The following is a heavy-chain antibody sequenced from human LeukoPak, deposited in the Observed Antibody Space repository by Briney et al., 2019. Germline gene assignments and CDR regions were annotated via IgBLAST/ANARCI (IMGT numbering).Heavy chain of an antibody. CDR3: ARWYSSGWAFDY. CDR1: GGTISSYY. D-gene: IGHD6-19*01. Sequence: SETLSLTCTVSGGTISSYYWSWIRQPPGKGLEWIGYIHYSGSTKYNPSLKSRVTISVDTSKNQFSLKLSSVTAADTAVYYCARWYSSGWAFDYWGQGTLVTVSS. CDR2: IHYSGST. V-gene: IGHV4-59*08. J-gene: IGHJ4*02.